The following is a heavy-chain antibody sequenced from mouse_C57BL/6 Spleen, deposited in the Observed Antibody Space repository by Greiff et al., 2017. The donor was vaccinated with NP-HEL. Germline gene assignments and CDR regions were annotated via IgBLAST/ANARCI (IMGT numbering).Heavy chain of an antibody. J-gene: IGHJ1*03. D-gene: IGHD3-2*02. CDR3: ARILRSSDWYFDV. CDR1: GYTFTDYY. V-gene: IGHV1-26*01. Sequence: VQLKESGPELVKPGASVKISCKASGYTFTDYYMNWVKQSHGKSLEWIGDINPNNGGTSYNQKFKGKATLTVDKSSSTAYMELRSLTSEDSAVYYCARILRSSDWYFDVWGTGTTVTVSS. CDR2: INPNNGGT.